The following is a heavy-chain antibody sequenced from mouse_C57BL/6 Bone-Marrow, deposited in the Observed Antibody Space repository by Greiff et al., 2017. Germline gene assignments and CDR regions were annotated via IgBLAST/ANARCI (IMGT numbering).Heavy chain of an antibody. V-gene: IGHV1-72*01. Sequence: QVHVKQSGAELVKPGASVKLSCKASGYTFTSYWMHWVKQRPGRGLEWIGRIDPNSGGTKYNEKFKSKATLTVDKPSSTAYMQLSSLTSEDSAVYDCARSRWLLPYYFDYWGQGTTLTVSS. CDR2: IDPNSGGT. CDR3: ARSRWLLPYYFDY. CDR1: GYTFTSYW. J-gene: IGHJ2*01. D-gene: IGHD2-3*01.